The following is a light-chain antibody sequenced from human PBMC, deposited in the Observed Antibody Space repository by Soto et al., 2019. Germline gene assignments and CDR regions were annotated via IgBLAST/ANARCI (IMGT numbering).Light chain of an antibody. Sequence: QSVLTQPPSVSGAPGQRVTISCTGSSSNIGAGYDVHWYQHVPGEAPKLLIYYDDLLSSGVPARFSGSKSGISASLAISGLQSEDEGDYYCAAWDHSLNGHVFGSGTKVTVL. CDR2: YDD. V-gene: IGLV1-36*01. CDR1: SSNIGAGYD. J-gene: IGLJ1*01. CDR3: AAWDHSLNGHV.